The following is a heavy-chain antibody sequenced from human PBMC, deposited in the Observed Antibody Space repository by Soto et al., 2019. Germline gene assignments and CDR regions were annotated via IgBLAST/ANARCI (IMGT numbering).Heavy chain of an antibody. D-gene: IGHD5-12*01. CDR3: ARVAYSSYKFYFDY. CDR1: GGSLNSTVYS. Sequence: SETLSLTXAVSGGSLNSTVYSWSWIRQPPGKGLEWIGNIYHNGGTHYNPSVRSRVMISGDRSKNVFSLEMSSVTAAETAVYYCARVAYSSYKFYFDYWAQGTLVTVSS. J-gene: IGHJ4*02. V-gene: IGHV4-30-2*01. CDR2: IYHNGGT.